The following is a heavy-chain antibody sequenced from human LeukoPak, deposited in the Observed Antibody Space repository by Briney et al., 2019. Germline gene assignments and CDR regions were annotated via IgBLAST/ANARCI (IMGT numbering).Heavy chain of an antibody. V-gene: IGHV1-46*01. D-gene: IGHD6-19*01. Sequence: ASVKVSCKASGYTFTTYCIHWVRQAPGQGLEWMGIINPSGGTTSYAQNFQGRATMTRDTSTSTVYMELSSLRSEDTAVYYCARASVSGTTTPINYWGQGTLVTVSS. CDR1: GYTFTTYC. CDR3: ARASVSGTTTPINY. J-gene: IGHJ4*02. CDR2: INPSGGTT.